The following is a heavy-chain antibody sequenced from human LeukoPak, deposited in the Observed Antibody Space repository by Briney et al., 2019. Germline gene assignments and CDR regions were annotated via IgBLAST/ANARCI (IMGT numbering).Heavy chain of an antibody. CDR2: INHSGST. V-gene: IGHV4-34*01. D-gene: IGHD3-10*01. J-gene: IGHJ6*03. Sequence: PSETLSLTCAVYGGSFSGYYWSWIRQPPGKGLEWIGEINHSGSTNYNPSLKSPVTISVDTSKNQFSLKMRSLTAADTAVYYCGRHFRLRFTIVRGNMDVWGKGATVTISS. CDR3: GRHFRLRFTIVRGNMDV. CDR1: GGSFSGYY.